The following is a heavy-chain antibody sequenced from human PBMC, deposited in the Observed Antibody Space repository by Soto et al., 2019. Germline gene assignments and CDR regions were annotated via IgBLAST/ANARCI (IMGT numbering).Heavy chain of an antibody. CDR2: MNPNSGNT. CDR1: GYTFTSYD. J-gene: IGHJ5*02. V-gene: IGHV1-8*01. D-gene: IGHD2-2*01. Sequence: GASVKVSCKASGYTFTSYDINWVRQATGQGLEWMGWMNPNSGNTGYAQKFQGRVTMTRNTSISTAYMELSSLRSEDTAVYYCARGGIGLVPAAITRYNWFDPWGQGTLVTVSS. CDR3: ARGGIGLVPAAITRYNWFDP.